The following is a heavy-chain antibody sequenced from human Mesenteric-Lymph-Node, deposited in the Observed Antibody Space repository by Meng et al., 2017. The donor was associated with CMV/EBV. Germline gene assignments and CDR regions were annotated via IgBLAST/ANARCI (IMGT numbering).Heavy chain of an antibody. CDR1: GFPFSSYA. V-gene: IGHV3-23*01. D-gene: IGHD1-26*01. J-gene: IGHJ4*02. CDR2: ITGSGATT. Sequence: GESLKISCAASGFPFSSYAMNWVRQAPGKGLEWVSAITGSGATTFYADSVKGRFTISRDNSKNTQYLQMNSLRAEDTAIYYCARDRSGVGWEGIDYWGQGTLVTVSS. CDR3: ARDRSGVGWEGIDY.